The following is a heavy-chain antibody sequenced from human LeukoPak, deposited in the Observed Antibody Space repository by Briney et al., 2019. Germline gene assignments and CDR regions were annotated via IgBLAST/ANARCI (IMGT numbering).Heavy chain of an antibody. V-gene: IGHV7-4-1*02. CDR1: GYTFTSYA. J-gene: IGHJ3*02. CDR2: INTNTGNP. CDR3: ARSMRFGELFRSHAFDI. Sequence: GASVKVSCKASGYTFTSYAMNWVRQAPGQGLEWMGWINTNTGNPTYAQGFTGRFVFSLDTSVSTAYLQISSLKAEDTAVYYCARSMRFGELFRSHAFDIWGQGTMVTVSS. D-gene: IGHD3-10*01.